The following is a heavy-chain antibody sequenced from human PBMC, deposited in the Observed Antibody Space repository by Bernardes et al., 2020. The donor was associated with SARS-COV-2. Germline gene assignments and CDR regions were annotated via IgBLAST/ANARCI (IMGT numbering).Heavy chain of an antibody. CDR1: GFTLSSYG. CDR3: ARSLEASKLTIDY. J-gene: IGHJ4*02. V-gene: IGHV3-33*01. Sequence: GGSLRLSCAASGFTLSSYGIHWVRQAPGKGLEWVAVIWYGGSFGSYADSLKGRFTISRDTSKNTLYLQMSRLRAEDTAVYYCARSLEASKLTIDYRGQGTLVTVSS. D-gene: IGHD3-3*01. CDR2: IWYGGSFG.